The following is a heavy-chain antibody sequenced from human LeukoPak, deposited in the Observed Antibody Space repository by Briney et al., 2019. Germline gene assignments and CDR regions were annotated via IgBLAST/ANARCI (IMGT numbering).Heavy chain of an antibody. Sequence: ASVKVSCKASGYTFTSYDINWVRPPTGQGLGWMGWMIPNSGNTGYAQKFQGRVTMTRNTSISTAYMELSSLRSEDTAVYYCARSYYGSGSHAGYWGQGTLVTVSS. CDR2: MIPNSGNT. D-gene: IGHD3-10*01. CDR1: GYTFTSYD. CDR3: ARSYYGSGSHAGY. J-gene: IGHJ4*02. V-gene: IGHV1-8*01.